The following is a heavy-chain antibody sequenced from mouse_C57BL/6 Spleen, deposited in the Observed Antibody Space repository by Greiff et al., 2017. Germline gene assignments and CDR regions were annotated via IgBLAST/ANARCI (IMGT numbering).Heavy chain of an antibody. J-gene: IGHJ4*01. CDR3: VFYSGDYYAMDY. CDR2: ISTYYGDA. CDR1: GYTFTDYA. D-gene: IGHD2-1*01. V-gene: IGHV1-67*01. Sequence: VQLQQPGPELVRPGVSVKISCKGSGYTFTDYAMHWVKQSHAKSLEWIGVISTYYGDASYNQKFKDKATLTVDKSSSTAYMELARLASEDYAVYYCVFYSGDYYAMDYWGQGTSVTVSS.